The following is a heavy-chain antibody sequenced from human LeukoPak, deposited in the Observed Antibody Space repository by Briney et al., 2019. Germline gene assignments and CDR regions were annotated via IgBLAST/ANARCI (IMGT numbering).Heavy chain of an antibody. J-gene: IGHJ6*02. V-gene: IGHV3-30-3*01. CDR3: ARAYYDFWSGYYTPTFYYYYGMDV. D-gene: IGHD3-3*01. CDR1: GFTFSSYA. CDR2: ISYDGSNK. Sequence: GRSLRLSCAASGFTFSSYAMHWVRQAPGKGLEWVAVISYDGSNKYYADSVKGRFTISRDNSKNTLYLQMNSLRAEDTAVYYCARAYYDFWSGYYTPTFYYYYGMDVWGQGTTVTVSS.